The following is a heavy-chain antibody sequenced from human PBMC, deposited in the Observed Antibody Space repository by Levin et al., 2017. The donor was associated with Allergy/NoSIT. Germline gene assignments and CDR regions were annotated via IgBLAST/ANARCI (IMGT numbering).Heavy chain of an antibody. Sequence: GESLKISCAASGFTFSSYGMHWVRQAPGKGLEWVAVIWYDGSNKYYADSVKGRFTISRDNSKNTLYLQMNSLRAEDTAVYYCARGGCSSTSFCPFDYWGQGTLVTVSS. D-gene: IGHD2-2*01. CDR2: IWYDGSNK. V-gene: IGHV3-33*01. CDR3: ARGGCSSTSFCPFDY. CDR1: GFTFSSYG. J-gene: IGHJ4*02.